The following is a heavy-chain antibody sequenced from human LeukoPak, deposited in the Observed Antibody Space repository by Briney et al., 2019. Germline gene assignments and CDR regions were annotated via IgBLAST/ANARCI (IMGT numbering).Heavy chain of an antibody. V-gene: IGHV3-9*01. CDR3: AKGGMGYYDSSGYYPPGY. Sequence: GGSLRLSCAASGFTFDDYAMHWVRQAPGKGLEWVSGISWNSGSIGYADSVKGRFTISRDNAKNSLYLQMNSLRAEDTAVYYCAKGGMGYYDSSGYYPPGYWGQGTLVTVSS. J-gene: IGHJ4*02. CDR2: ISWNSGSI. CDR1: GFTFDDYA. D-gene: IGHD3-22*01.